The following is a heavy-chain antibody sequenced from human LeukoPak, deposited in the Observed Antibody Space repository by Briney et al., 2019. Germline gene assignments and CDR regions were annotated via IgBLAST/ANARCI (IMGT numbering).Heavy chain of an antibody. V-gene: IGHV4-34*01. CDR1: GGSFSGYY. J-gene: IGHJ5*02. CDR2: INRSGST. D-gene: IGHD6-13*01. CDR3: AGIATGFNWFDP. Sequence: SETLSLTCAVYGGSFSGYYWSWIRQPPGKGLEWIGEINRSGSTNYNPSLKSRVTISVDTSKNQFSLKLSSVTAADTAVYYCAGIATGFNWFDPWGQGTLVTVSS.